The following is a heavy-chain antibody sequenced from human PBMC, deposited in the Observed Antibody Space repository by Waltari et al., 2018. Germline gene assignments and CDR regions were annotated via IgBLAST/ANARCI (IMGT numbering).Heavy chain of an antibody. D-gene: IGHD3-3*01. CDR2: IYHSGST. Sequence: QESGPGLVKPSETLSLTCTVSGYSISSGYYWGWIRQPPGKGLEWIGSIYHSGSTYYNPSLKSRVTISVDTSKNQFSLKLSSVTAADTAVYYCASQSYYDFWSGYFYYYYYGMDVWGQGTTVTVSS. V-gene: IGHV4-38-2*02. J-gene: IGHJ6*02. CDR3: ASQSYYDFWSGYFYYYYYGMDV. CDR1: GYSISSGYY.